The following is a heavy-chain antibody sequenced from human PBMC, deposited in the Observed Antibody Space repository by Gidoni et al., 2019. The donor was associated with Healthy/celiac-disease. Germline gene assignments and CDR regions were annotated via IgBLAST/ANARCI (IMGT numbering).Heavy chain of an antibody. J-gene: IGHJ4*02. CDR3: AKDMAYSSSLLDY. D-gene: IGHD6-13*01. CDR2: ISWNSGSI. CDR1: GFTFDDYA. Sequence: EVQLVESGGGLVQPGRSLRLSCAASGFTFDDYAMHWVRQAPGKGLEWVSGISWNSGSIGYADSVKGRFTISRDNAKNSLYLQMNSLRAEDTALYYCAKDMAYSSSLLDYWGQGTLVTVSS. V-gene: IGHV3-9*01.